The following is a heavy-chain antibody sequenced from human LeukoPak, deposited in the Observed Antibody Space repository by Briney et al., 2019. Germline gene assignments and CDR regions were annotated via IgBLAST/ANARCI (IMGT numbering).Heavy chain of an antibody. D-gene: IGHD5-12*01. V-gene: IGHV4-39*07. Sequence: SETLSLTCTVSGGSLRSSSYYWVWIRQPPGKELEWIGSINYSGNTYYNPSVKSRVTISVDTSKSQFSLRLTSMTAADTAVYYCARDVAANTFDYWGQGTLVTVSS. CDR3: ARDVAANTFDY. CDR1: GGSLRSSSYY. CDR2: INYSGNT. J-gene: IGHJ4*02.